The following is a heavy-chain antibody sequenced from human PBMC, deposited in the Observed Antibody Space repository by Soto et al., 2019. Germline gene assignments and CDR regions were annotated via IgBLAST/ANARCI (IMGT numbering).Heavy chain of an antibody. D-gene: IGHD3-22*01. Sequence: SVKVSCKASGGTFSSYAISWVRQAPGQGLEWMGGIIPIFGTANYAQKFQGRVTITADESTSTAYMELSSPRSEDTAVYYCARGFYDSSWFLDYWGQGTLVTVSS. CDR2: IIPIFGTA. J-gene: IGHJ4*02. CDR3: ARGFYDSSWFLDY. CDR1: GGTFSSYA. V-gene: IGHV1-69*13.